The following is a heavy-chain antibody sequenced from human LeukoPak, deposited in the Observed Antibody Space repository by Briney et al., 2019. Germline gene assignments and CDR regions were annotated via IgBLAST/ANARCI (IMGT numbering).Heavy chain of an antibody. CDR1: GYTFTSYD. Sequence: ASVKVSCKASGYTFTSYDINWVRQATGQGLEWMGWMNPNSGNTGYAQKFQGRVTMTRNTSISTAYMELSSLRSEATAVYYCARAIYSGYDFGGDYWGQGTLVTVSS. CDR2: MNPNSGNT. D-gene: IGHD5-12*01. V-gene: IGHV1-8*01. J-gene: IGHJ4*02. CDR3: ARAIYSGYDFGGDY.